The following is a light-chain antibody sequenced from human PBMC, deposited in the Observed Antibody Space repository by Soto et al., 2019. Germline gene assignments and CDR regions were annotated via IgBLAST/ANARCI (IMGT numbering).Light chain of an antibody. CDR2: EDS. CDR3: CSYAVSSTFV. Sequence: QSALTQPASVSGSPGQSITISCTGTSSDVGAYNFVSWHQQHPGKAPKLMIYEDSERPSGVSNRFSGSKSGNTASLTISGLQAEDEADYYCCSYAVSSTFVFGGGTKLTVL. V-gene: IGLV2-23*02. CDR1: SSDVGAYNF. J-gene: IGLJ3*02.